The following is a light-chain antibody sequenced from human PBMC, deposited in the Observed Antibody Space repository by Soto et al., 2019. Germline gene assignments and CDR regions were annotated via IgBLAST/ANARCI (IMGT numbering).Light chain of an antibody. CDR2: AAS. CDR3: QHSYSNPWT. V-gene: IGKV1-39*01. Sequence: DIQMTQSPSSLSASVGDRVTITCRASQSISTYLNWYHHKPGKSPKLLIYAASSLQSGVPSRFSGSGSGRDFTLTISSLQPEDFATYFCQHSYSNPWTFGQGTRLEIK. J-gene: IGKJ5*01. CDR1: QSISTY.